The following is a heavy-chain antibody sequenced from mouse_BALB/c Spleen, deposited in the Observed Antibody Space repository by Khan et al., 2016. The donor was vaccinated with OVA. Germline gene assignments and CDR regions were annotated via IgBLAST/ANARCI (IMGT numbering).Heavy chain of an antibody. J-gene: IGHJ2*01. CDR2: IYPGTDNT. CDR3: AREEALYNVDY. CDR1: GFIFTSYW. D-gene: IGHD3-2*02. V-gene: IGHV1-76*01. Sequence: QVHVKQSGAELVRPGASVKLSCKTSGFIFTSYWIHWVKQRSGQGLEWIARIYPGTDNTYYNEKLKDKATLTADKSSSTAYMQLSSLKSEDSAVYFCAREEALYNVDYWGQGTTLTVSS.